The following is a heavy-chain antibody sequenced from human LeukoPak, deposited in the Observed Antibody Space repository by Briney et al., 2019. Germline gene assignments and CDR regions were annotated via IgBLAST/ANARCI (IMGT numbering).Heavy chain of an antibody. Sequence: GESLRLSCAVSGFTFSTYWMSWVRQAPGKGLEWVANMKQDGNEEYYVDSVKGRFTISRDNAKNSLYLQMNSLRAEDTAVYYCARPYSSGWYGVFNYWGQGTLVTVSS. CDR2: MKQDGNEE. D-gene: IGHD6-19*01. J-gene: IGHJ4*02. CDR3: ARPYSSGWYGVFNY. V-gene: IGHV3-7*05. CDR1: GFTFSTYW.